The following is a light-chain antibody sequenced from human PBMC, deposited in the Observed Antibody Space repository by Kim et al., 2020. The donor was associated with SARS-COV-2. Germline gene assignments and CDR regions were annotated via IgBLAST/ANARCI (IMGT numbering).Light chain of an antibody. CDR1: QDISNG. CDR2: VAS. Sequence: ASVVDRVPITCRSSQDISNGLGWYQQKPGGAPKLLIYVASSLESGVPLRFSGSGSGTEFTLTISSLQPEDFATYFCLQHNTYPITFGQVTRLEIK. CDR3: LQHNTYPIT. V-gene: IGKV1-17*01. J-gene: IGKJ5*01.